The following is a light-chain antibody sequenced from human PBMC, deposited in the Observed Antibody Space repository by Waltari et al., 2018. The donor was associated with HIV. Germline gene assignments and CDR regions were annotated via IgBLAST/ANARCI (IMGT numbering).Light chain of an antibody. V-gene: IGKV4-1*01. CDR1: QTVLKSANDKNY. J-gene: IGKJ3*01. CDR3: QQYYTTPLFT. CDR2: WAS. Sequence: DSVLTQPPDSLAPSLGSEPTLHCMSSQTVLKSANDKNYLAWYQQNPGQPPKLLIYWASYRESGVPDRFSGSGSGTDFTLTISSLQAEDVAVYYCQQYYTTPLFTFGPGTRVDIK.